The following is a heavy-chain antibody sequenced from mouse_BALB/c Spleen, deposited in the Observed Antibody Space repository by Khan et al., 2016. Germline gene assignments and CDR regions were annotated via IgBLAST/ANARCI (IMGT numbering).Heavy chain of an antibody. J-gene: IGHJ3*01. V-gene: IGHV3-2*02. CDR3: AGVDGYGPFAY. Sequence: EVQLQESGPGLVKPSQSLSLTCTVTGYSITSDYAWNWIRQFPGNKLEWMGYISYSGSTSYNPSLQSRISITRDTSKNQFFLQLNSVTTEDTATXYCAGVDGYGPFAYWGQGTLVTVSA. CDR1: GYSITSDYA. D-gene: IGHD2-3*01. CDR2: ISYSGST.